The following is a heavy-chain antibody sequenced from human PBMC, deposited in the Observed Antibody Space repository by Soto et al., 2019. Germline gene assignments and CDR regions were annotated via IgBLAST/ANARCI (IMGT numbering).Heavy chain of an antibody. CDR3: ARYYFDSSGYSNWFDP. J-gene: IGHJ5*02. CDR1: GGGITSGAYY. D-gene: IGHD3-22*01. V-gene: IGHV4-31*11. Sequence: SETLSLTCAVSGGGITSGAYYWTWIRQHPGKALEWVAYIHYSGRTYYHPALKSRVTISVDTSNNQFSLKLSSVTAADTAVYYCARYYFDSSGYSNWFDPWGQGTLVTVSS. CDR2: IHYSGRT.